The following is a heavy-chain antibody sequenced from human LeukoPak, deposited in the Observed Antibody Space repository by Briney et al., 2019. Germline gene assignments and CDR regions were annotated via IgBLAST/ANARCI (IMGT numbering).Heavy chain of an antibody. Sequence: PGGSLRLSCAGSGFPFSSHGMNWVRQAPGKGLEWVSGISPGGGPTYYADSVKGRFSISRDGSKNILYLQMNSLRAEDTAVYYCAKDRCSNGIGCYYYYMDVWGKGTTVTISS. D-gene: IGHD2-8*01. V-gene: IGHV3-23*01. J-gene: IGHJ6*03. CDR2: ISPGGGPT. CDR3: AKDRCSNGIGCYYYYMDV. CDR1: GFPFSSHG.